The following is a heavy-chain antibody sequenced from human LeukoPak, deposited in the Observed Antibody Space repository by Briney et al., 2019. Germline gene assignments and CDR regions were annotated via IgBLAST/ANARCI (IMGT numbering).Heavy chain of an antibody. CDR1: GGSISSYY. V-gene: IGHV4-59*08. CDR2: IYYSGST. Sequence: SETLSLTRTVSGGSISSYYWSWIRQPPGKGLEWIGYIYYSGSTNYNPSLKSRVTISADTSQNQFSLSLTSVTAADTAVYYCATLGLLRGAGFNLATHFDFWGQGTLVTVSS. D-gene: IGHD1-26*01. J-gene: IGHJ4*02. CDR3: ATLGLLRGAGFNLATHFDF.